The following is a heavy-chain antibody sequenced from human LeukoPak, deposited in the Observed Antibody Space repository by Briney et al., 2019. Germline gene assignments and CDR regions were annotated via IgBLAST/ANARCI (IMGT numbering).Heavy chain of an antibody. V-gene: IGHV6-1*01. CDR2: TYYRSKWYN. J-gene: IGHJ4*02. D-gene: IGHD2-2*01. CDR1: GDSVSSNSAA. CDR3: AKATAHCSSTSCYFDY. Sequence: SQTLSLTCAISGDSVSSNSAAWNWIRQSPSRGLEWLGRTYYRSKWYNDYAVSVKSRITINPDTSKNQFSLQLNSVTPEDTAVYYCAKATAHCSSTSCYFDYWGQGTLVTVSS.